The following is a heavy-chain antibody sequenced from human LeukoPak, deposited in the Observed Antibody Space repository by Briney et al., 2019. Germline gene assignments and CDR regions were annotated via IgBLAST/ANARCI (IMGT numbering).Heavy chain of an antibody. V-gene: IGHV3-21*01. Sequence: GGSLRLSCAASGFTFSSYSMNWVRQAPGKGLEWVSSISSSSSYVYYADSVQGRFTISRDNAKNSLYLQMNSLRAEDTAVYYCARDRSITEFGGQGTLVTVSS. CDR2: ISSSSSYV. CDR3: ARDRSITEF. CDR1: GFTFSSYS. D-gene: IGHD1-14*01. J-gene: IGHJ4*02.